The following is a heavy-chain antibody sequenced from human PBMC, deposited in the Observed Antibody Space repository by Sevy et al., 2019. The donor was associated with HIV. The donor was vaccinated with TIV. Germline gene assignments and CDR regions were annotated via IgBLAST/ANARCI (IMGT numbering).Heavy chain of an antibody. CDR2: ISPHNGDT. Sequence: ASVKVSCKVSGYTFSTYRITWVRQAPGQGLEWMGWISPHNGDTNYARKLQGKVSMTTDTSTTTAYMELRGLTSDDTALYYCARAFCSGHRCYSLAYWGQGTLVTVSS. CDR1: GYTFSTYR. V-gene: IGHV1-18*01. D-gene: IGHD2-15*01. J-gene: IGHJ4*02. CDR3: ARAFCSGHRCYSLAY.